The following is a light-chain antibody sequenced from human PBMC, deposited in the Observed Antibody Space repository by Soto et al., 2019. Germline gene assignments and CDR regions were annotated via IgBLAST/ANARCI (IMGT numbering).Light chain of an antibody. CDR1: QSVSSSH. CDR2: DTS. CDR3: QQYGASPWT. Sequence: EVELTQSPGTLSLSPGERATLSCRASQSVSSSHLAWYQQKRGQAPRLLIYDTSTRATGIPDRFSGSGSGTDFTLTISRLEPEDFAVYNCQQYGASPWTFGPGTKVEVK. V-gene: IGKV3-20*01. J-gene: IGKJ1*01.